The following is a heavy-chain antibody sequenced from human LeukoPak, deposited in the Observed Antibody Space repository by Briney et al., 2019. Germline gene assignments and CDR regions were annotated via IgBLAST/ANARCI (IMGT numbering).Heavy chain of an antibody. D-gene: IGHD2-8*02. Sequence: SETLSLTCTVSTYSIASGYFCGWIRQSPRKGLEWIATVHHPDITHYNPSLGRRVTISMDPSRNHFSLTLKSVTAADTAVYYCAREGGHQLFYPSWTHTGHFDFWGQGIVVTVSS. V-gene: IGHV4-38-2*02. J-gene: IGHJ4*02. CDR1: TYSIASGYF. CDR2: VHHPDIT. CDR3: AREGGHQLFYPSWTHTGHFDF.